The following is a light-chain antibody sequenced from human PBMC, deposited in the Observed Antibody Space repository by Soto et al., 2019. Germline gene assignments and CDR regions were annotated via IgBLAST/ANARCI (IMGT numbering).Light chain of an antibody. CDR3: QQYNSYSPTT. CDR1: QSLVHSDGNTY. J-gene: IGKJ5*01. Sequence: DVVMSQSPLSLPVTLGQPASISCRSSQSLVHSDGNTYLNWFQQRPGQSPRRLIYKVSNRDSGVPARFSGSGSGTEFTLTISSLQPDDFATYYCQQYNSYSPTTFGQGTRLEIK. CDR2: KVS. V-gene: IGKV2-30*02.